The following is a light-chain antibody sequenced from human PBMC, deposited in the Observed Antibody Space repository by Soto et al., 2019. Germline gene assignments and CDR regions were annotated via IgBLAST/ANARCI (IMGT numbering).Light chain of an antibody. CDR2: AAS. CDR3: QRVPATLLGT. Sequence: CRSCQSIITYLNWYQQKPGKPPKLLISAASSLQSGVPSRFSFCATGTELTLTISGLRPEAEPTYRSQRVPATLLGTFPGGTKVDIK. V-gene: IGKV1-39*01. J-gene: IGKJ4*02. CDR1: QSIITY.